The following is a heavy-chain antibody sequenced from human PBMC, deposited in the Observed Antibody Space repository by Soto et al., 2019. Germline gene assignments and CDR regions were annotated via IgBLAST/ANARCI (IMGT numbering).Heavy chain of an antibody. Sequence: ASVKVSCKASGYTFTSYGISWVRQAPGQGLEWMGWISAYNGNTNYAQKLQGRVTMTTDTSTSTAYMELRSLRSDDTAVYYCARGDCSSTSCYLGWWFDPWGQGTLVTVSS. CDR1: GYTFTSYG. CDR2: ISAYNGNT. J-gene: IGHJ5*02. CDR3: ARGDCSSTSCYLGWWFDP. D-gene: IGHD2-2*01. V-gene: IGHV1-18*01.